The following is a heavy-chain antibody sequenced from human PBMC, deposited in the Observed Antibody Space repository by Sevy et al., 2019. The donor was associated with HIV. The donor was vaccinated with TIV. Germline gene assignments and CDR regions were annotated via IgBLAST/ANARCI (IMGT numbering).Heavy chain of an antibody. D-gene: IGHD5-18*01. V-gene: IGHV3-23*01. CDR1: GFTFSSYA. J-gene: IGHJ3*02. Sequence: GGSLRLSCAASGFTFSSYAMSWVRQAPGKGLEWVSGFSGSGSSTYYADSVKGRFTISRDNSKNTLYLQMNSLRAEDTAVYYCAKFLGYSYANDASDIWGQGTMVTVSS. CDR3: AKFLGYSYANDASDI. CDR2: FSGSGSST.